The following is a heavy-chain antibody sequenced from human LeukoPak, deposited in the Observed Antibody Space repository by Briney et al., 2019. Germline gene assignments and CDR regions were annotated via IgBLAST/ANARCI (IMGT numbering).Heavy chain of an antibody. D-gene: IGHD5-18*01. V-gene: IGHV4-4*07. CDR2: IYMSGST. Sequence: SETLSLTCTVSGGSISSYYWSWIRQPAGKGLEWIGRIYMSGSTNYNSSLKSRVTISVDTSKNQFSLKLSSVTAADTAVYYCARVQYSYAFYYWGQGTLVTVSS. CDR1: GGSISSYY. CDR3: ARVQYSYAFYY. J-gene: IGHJ4*02.